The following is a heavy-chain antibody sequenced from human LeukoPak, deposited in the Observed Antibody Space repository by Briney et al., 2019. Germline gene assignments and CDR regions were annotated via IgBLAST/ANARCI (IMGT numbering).Heavy chain of an antibody. CDR3: TRAPKDYDFWSGYRSMGY. CDR2: IRSKAYGGTT. D-gene: IGHD3-3*01. J-gene: IGHJ4*02. Sequence: GGSLRLSCTASGFTFGDYAMSWVRQAPGKGLEWVGFIRSKAYGGTTEYAASVKGRFTISRDDSKSIAYLQMNSLKTEDTAVYYCTRAPKDYDFWSGYRSMGYWGQGTLVTVSS. CDR1: GFTFGDYA. V-gene: IGHV3-49*04.